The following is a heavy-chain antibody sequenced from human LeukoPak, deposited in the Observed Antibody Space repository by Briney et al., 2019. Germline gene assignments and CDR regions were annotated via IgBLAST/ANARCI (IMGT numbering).Heavy chain of an antibody. CDR1: GFTFSSYW. V-gene: IGHV3-74*01. D-gene: IGHD4-17*01. CDR2: INGDGTST. J-gene: IGHJ3*02. CDR3: AKEPHSDYSDHTDSFDI. Sequence: GGSLRLSCAASGFTFSSYWMHWVRQAPGKGLVWVSRINGDGTSTDYADSVKGRFSISRDNAKNTLYLQMNILRSEDTAVYYCAKEPHSDYSDHTDSFDIWGQGTMVTVSS.